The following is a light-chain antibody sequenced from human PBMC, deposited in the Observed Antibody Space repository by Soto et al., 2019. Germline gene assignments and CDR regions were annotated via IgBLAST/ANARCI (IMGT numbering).Light chain of an antibody. V-gene: IGKV3-15*01. CDR1: QSFGSN. Sequence: EIALTQSPATLSVSPGERAALSCRASQSFGSNLAWYQQKPGQAPRLLIYGAYNRAPGVPARFSGSGSGTEFTLTISSLQSEDFAVYYCQQFNSWPLTFGGGTKVEIK. CDR3: QQFNSWPLT. J-gene: IGKJ4*01. CDR2: GAY.